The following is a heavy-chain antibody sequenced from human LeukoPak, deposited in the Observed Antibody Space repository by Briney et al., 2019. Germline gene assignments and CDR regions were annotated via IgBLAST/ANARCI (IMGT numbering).Heavy chain of an antibody. CDR3: ARDRELFGLVKYWFLVFEV. J-gene: IGHJ2*01. V-gene: IGHV3-7*04. CDR1: GFPFSSYW. D-gene: IGHD2-8*02. CDR2: IKEDGSEK. Sequence: GGSLRLSCAASGFPFSSYWMNWVRQTLGKGLGWVANIKEDGSEKYYVDSVKGRFTISRDNAKNSLYLQMNSLRAEDTAVYYCARDRELFGLVKYWFLVFEVGGRGTLVTISS.